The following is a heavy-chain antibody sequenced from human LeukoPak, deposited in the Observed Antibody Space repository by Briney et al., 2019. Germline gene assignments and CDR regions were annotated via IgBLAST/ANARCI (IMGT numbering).Heavy chain of an antibody. CDR2: TGNKANSYTT. D-gene: IGHD1-26*01. J-gene: IGHJ3*02. CDR1: RFTFSDHY. V-gene: IGHV3-72*01. Sequence: GGSLRLSCAASRFTFSDHYMDWVRQAPGKGLEWVGRTGNKANSYTTEYAASVKGRFTISRDDSKTSLYLQMNSLKTEETAVYYCVRGYSGVSVYAYDIWGQGTMVTVSS. CDR3: VRGYSGVSVYAYDI.